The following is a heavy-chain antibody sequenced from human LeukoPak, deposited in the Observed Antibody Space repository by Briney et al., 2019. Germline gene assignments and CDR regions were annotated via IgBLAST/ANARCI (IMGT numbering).Heavy chain of an antibody. CDR1: GFTFDDYA. CDR2: ISWNSGSI. V-gene: IGHV3-9*03. CDR3: AKAKSYDFWSGYPYYFDY. Sequence: PGRSLRLSCAASGFTFDDYAMHWVRQAPGKGLEWVSGISWNSGSIGCADSVKGRFTISRDNAKNSLYLQMNSLRAEDMALYYCAKAKSYDFWSGYPYYFDYWGQGTLVTVSS. D-gene: IGHD3-3*01. J-gene: IGHJ4*02.